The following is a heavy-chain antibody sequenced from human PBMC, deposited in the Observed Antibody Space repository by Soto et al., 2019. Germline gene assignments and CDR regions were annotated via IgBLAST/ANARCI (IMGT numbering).Heavy chain of an antibody. CDR2: VIPIFGTT. J-gene: IGHJ3*01. CDR3: ARSRPQGLDFPGVIPWDALDV. V-gene: IGHV1-69*01. Sequence: QVQLVQSGAEMKKPGSSVRVSCKASGGAFSSSGISWVRQAPGQGLEWMAGVIPIFGTTKKAPKFQGRVTVSADESTSTAYMELSSLRSEDTAVYFCARSRPQGLDFPGVIPWDALDVWGQGTLVTVSS. CDR1: GGAFSSSG. D-gene: IGHD2-21*01.